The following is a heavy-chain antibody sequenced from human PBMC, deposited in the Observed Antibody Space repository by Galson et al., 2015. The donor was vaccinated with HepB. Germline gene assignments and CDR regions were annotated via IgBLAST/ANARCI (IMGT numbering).Heavy chain of an antibody. Sequence: QSGAEVKKPGESLRISCKGSGYSFTSYWIDWVRQMPGKGLEWMGIIYPGDSDTRYSPSFQGQVTISADKSISTAYLQWSSLKASDTAMYYCARLSVARLGELSWVGFDYWGQGTLVTVSS. CDR1: GYSFTSYW. V-gene: IGHV5-51*01. CDR3: ARLSVARLGELSWVGFDY. D-gene: IGHD3-16*02. J-gene: IGHJ4*02. CDR2: IYPGDSDT.